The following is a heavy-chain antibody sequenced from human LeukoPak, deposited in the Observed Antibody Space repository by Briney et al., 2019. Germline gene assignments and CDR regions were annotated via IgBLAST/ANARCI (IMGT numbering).Heavy chain of an antibody. Sequence: PGGSLRLSCAASGFTFSSYGMHWVRQAPGEGLEWVAVIWYDGSNKYYADSVKGRFTISRDNSKNTLYLQMNSLRAEDTAVYYCARETVVPAAMYLDPWGQGTLVTVSS. V-gene: IGHV3-33*01. CDR3: ARETVVPAAMYLDP. CDR2: IWYDGSNK. J-gene: IGHJ5*02. CDR1: GFTFSSYG. D-gene: IGHD2-2*01.